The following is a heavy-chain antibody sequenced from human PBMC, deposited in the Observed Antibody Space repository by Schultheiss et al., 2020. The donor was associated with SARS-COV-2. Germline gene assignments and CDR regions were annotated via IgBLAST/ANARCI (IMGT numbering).Heavy chain of an antibody. CDR1: GGSFSGYY. CDR2: INHSGST. Sequence: SETLSLTCAVYGGSFSGYYWSWIRQPPGKGLEWIGEINHSGSTNYNPSLKSRVTISVDTSKNQFSLKLSSVTAADTAVYYCARAQRGDGYNQGWYFDLWGRGTLVTVSS. D-gene: IGHD5-24*01. CDR3: ARAQRGDGYNQGWYFDL. V-gene: IGHV4-34*01. J-gene: IGHJ2*01.